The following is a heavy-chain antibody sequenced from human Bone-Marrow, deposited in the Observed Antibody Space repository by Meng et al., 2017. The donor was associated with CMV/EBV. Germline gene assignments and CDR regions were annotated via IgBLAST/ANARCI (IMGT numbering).Heavy chain of an antibody. CDR3: AANPYSSSSLGMDV. Sequence: SVKVSCKASGGTFTSSAVQWVRQARGQRLEWIGWIVVGSGNTNYAQKFQERVTITRDMSTSTAYMELSSLKSEDTAVYYCAANPYSSSSLGMDVWGQGTTVTVSS. D-gene: IGHD6-6*01. J-gene: IGHJ6*02. V-gene: IGHV1-58*01. CDR1: GGTFTSSA. CDR2: IVVGSGNT.